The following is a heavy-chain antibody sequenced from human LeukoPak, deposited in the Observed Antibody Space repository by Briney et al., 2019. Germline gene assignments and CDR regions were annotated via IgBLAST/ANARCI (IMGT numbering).Heavy chain of an antibody. D-gene: IGHD2-15*01. J-gene: IGHJ1*01. CDR3: ASTPCSGGSCYSPAEYFQH. CDR2: IIPIFGTA. V-gene: IGHV1-69*13. CDR1: GGTFSSYA. Sequence: ASVKVSCKASGGTFSSYAISWVRQAPGQGLEWMGGIIPIFGTANYAQKFQGRVTITADESTSTAYMELSSLRSEDTAVYYCASTPCSGGSCYSPAEYFQHWGQGTLVTVSS.